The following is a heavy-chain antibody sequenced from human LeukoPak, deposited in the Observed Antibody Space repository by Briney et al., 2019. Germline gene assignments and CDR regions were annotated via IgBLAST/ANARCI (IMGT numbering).Heavy chain of an antibody. Sequence: GGSLRLSCAASGFTFSNACMSWVRQAPGKGLEWVGRIKSKTDGGTTDYAAPVKGRFTISRDDSKNTLYLQMNSLKTEDTAEYYCTTEMATTESDYWGQGTLVTVSS. J-gene: IGHJ4*02. CDR1: GFTFSNAC. V-gene: IGHV3-15*01. CDR2: IKSKTDGGTT. D-gene: IGHD5-12*01. CDR3: TTEMATTESDY.